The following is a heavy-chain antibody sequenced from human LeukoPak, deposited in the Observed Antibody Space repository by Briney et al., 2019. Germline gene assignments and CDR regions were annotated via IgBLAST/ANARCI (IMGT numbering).Heavy chain of an antibody. D-gene: IGHD3-9*01. J-gene: IGHJ4*02. Sequence: PSETLSLTCTVSGGSISSPTYFWGWIRQAPGKGLEWIGSIYSGGNTYYNPSLNSRITISVDTSKNQFSLRLSSVTAADTAVFFCARLPERSDLLPSYANSFDCWGQGTLVTVSS. V-gene: IGHV4-39*01. CDR1: GGSISSPTYF. CDR2: IYSGGNT. CDR3: ARLPERSDLLPSYANSFDC.